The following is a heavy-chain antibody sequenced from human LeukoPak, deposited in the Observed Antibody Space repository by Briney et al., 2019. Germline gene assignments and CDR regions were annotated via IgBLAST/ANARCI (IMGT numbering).Heavy chain of an antibody. CDR3: ARDPYSSGWFGNIDY. D-gene: IGHD6-19*01. Sequence: GGSLRLSCAASGFTVSDYYMNWVRQAPGKGLEWVSVIYRGGFTYYADSVRGRFSISRDNSKNTLYLQMNSLRAEDTAVYYCARDPYSSGWFGNIDYWGQGTLVTVSS. CDR2: IYRGGFT. CDR1: GFTVSDYY. V-gene: IGHV3-66*01. J-gene: IGHJ4*02.